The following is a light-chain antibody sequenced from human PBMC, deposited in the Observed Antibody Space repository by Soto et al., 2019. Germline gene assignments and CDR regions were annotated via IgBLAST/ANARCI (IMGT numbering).Light chain of an antibody. CDR2: YDS. CDR3: QVWYSSSDHWV. CDR1: NIGSKS. Sequence: SYELTQPPSVSVAPGKTARITCGGNNIGSKSVHWYQQKPGQAPVLVIYYDSDRPSGIPERFSGSNSGNTATLTISSVESGDEADYYCQVWYSSSDHWVFGGGTKVTVL. J-gene: IGLJ3*02. V-gene: IGLV3-21*04.